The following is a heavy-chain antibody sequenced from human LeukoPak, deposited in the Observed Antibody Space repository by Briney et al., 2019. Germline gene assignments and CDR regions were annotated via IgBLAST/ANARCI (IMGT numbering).Heavy chain of an antibody. D-gene: IGHD3-10*01. Sequence: GESLNISCKGSGYSFTNYWISWVRQMPGKGLEWMGRIDPSDSYTNYSPSFQGHVTISADKSISTAYLQWSSLKASDTAMYYCARHNYYGSGRGEWFDPWGQGTLVTVSS. J-gene: IGHJ5*02. CDR2: IDPSDSYT. V-gene: IGHV5-10-1*01. CDR1: GYSFTNYW. CDR3: ARHNYYGSGRGEWFDP.